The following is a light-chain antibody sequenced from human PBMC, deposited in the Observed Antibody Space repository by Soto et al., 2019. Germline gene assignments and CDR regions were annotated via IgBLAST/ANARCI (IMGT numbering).Light chain of an antibody. Sequence: DIQLTQSPSFLSASVGDRVTITCRASQDISSYLAWYQQRPGKVPRLLTHYASTLQSWVPSRFSATGSGTTFTLTIGSLQPEDIATYYCQHLNRFPRTLGQGTKVEV. CDR2: YAS. V-gene: IGKV1-9*01. J-gene: IGKJ1*01. CDR1: QDISSY. CDR3: QHLNRFPRT.